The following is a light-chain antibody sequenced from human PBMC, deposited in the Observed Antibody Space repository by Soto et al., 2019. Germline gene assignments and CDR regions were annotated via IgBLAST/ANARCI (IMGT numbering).Light chain of an antibody. CDR3: QHYGSSPRT. J-gene: IGKJ1*01. V-gene: IGKV3-20*01. Sequence: EVMLTHSPGTLSLSTGERATLSCRASQSVSSNYLAWYQQKPGQAPRLLIYGASTRATGIPDRFRGIGSGTDFTLTICRLDPEGGAVYYCQHYGSSPRTFGQGTKVAIK. CDR2: GAS. CDR1: QSVSSNY.